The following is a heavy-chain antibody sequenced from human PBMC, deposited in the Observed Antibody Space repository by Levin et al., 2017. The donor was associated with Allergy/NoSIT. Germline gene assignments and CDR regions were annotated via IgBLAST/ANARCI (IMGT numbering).Heavy chain of an antibody. CDR2: ISDSSSTI. CDR1: GFTFNTYS. Sequence: QRGESLKISCVASGFTFNTYSINWVRQAPGKGLEWVSYISDSSSTIYYADSVKGRFTISRDNAKNSLYLQMNSLRAEDTAVYYCARDRGGYYDFLTGPQKMDVWGKGTTVTVSS. CDR3: ARDRGGYYDFLTGPQKMDV. V-gene: IGHV3-48*01. D-gene: IGHD3-9*01. J-gene: IGHJ6*04.